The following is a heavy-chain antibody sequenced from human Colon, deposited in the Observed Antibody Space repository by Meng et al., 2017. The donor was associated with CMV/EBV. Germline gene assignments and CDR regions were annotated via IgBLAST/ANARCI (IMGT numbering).Heavy chain of an antibody. CDR3: AKESIGKWQFPDYFDS. Sequence: PPRVAGPRRTTPSATLSLAGTGSCASVRSNTPFWGWVRQTPGKGLEWIVRVSSGGNTYYNPSLKSRVTISVDTSKGQFSLKVKSLTAADTAVYYCAKESIGKWQFPDYFDSWGQGILVTVSS. CDR2: VSSGGNT. V-gene: IGHV4-39*07. J-gene: IGHJ4*02. D-gene: IGHD3-10*01. CDR1: CASVRSNTPF.